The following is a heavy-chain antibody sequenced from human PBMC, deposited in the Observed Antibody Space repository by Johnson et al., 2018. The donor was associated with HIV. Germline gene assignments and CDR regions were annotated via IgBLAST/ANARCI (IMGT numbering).Heavy chain of an antibody. J-gene: IGHJ3*02. CDR1: GFTFSSYA. CDR2: ISYDGSNK. V-gene: IGHV3-30*04. D-gene: IGHD1-26*01. Sequence: QVQLVESGGGVARPGGSLRLSCEGSGFTFSSYAMHWVRQAPGKGLEWVAVISYDGSNKYYADSVKGRFTISRDNSKNTLYLQMNSLRAEDTAVYYCAKDDRELDAFDIWGQGTMVTVSS. CDR3: AKDDRELDAFDI.